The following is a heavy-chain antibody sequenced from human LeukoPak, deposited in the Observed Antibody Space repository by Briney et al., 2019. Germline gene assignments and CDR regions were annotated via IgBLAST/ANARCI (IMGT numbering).Heavy chain of an antibody. Sequence: GASVKVSCKASGLSFTTYGFSWVRQAPGQGLEWVGWISAHNGKTDSAQKFQGRVTMTTDTPTSTAYTELTSLRSDDTAEYYCARVGSSGLLGEFNYWGQGTRVTVSS. CDR1: GLSFTTYG. D-gene: IGHD1-26*01. CDR3: ARVGSSGLLGEFNY. V-gene: IGHV1-18*01. CDR2: ISAHNGKT. J-gene: IGHJ4*02.